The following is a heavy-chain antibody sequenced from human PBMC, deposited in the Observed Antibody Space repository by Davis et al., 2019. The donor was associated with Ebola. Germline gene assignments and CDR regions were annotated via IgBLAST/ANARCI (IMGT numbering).Heavy chain of an antibody. V-gene: IGHV3-30*02. CDR3: ARGPHDSDYYYYGMDV. CDR2: IRYDGSNK. Sequence: GESLKISCAASGFTFSSYGMHWVRQAPGKGLEWVAFIRYDGSNKYYADSVKGRFTISRDNSKNTLYLQMNSLRAEDTAVYYCARGPHDSDYYYYGMDVWGKGTTVTVSS. J-gene: IGHJ6*04. D-gene: IGHD2-21*02. CDR1: GFTFSSYG.